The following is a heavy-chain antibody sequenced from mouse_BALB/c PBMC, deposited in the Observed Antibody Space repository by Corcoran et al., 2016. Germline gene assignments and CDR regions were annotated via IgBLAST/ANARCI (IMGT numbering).Heavy chain of an antibody. CDR3: ARSRGYWYFDV. Sequence: EVHLQQSGPELVKPGASVKMSCKASGYTFTSYVMHWVKQKPGQGLEWIGYINPYNDGTKYNEKFKGKATLTSDKSSSTAYMERSSLTSEDSAVYYCARSRGYWYFDVWGAGTTVTVSS. V-gene: IGHV1S136*01. CDR1: GYTFTSYV. J-gene: IGHJ1*01. CDR2: INPYNDGT.